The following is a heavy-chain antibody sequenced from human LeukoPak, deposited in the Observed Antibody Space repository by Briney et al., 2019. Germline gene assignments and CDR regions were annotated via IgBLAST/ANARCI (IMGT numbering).Heavy chain of an antibody. CDR3: ARADRYCSSTSCYTFVFDY. CDR2: IYTSGST. CDR1: GGSISSYY. J-gene: IGHJ4*02. V-gene: IGHV4-4*07. D-gene: IGHD2-2*02. Sequence: SETLSLTCTVSGGSISSYYWSWIRQPAGKGLEWIGRIYTSGSTNYNPSLKSRVTMSVDTSKNQFSLKLSSVTAADTAVYYCARADRYCSSTSCYTFVFDYWGQGTLVTVS.